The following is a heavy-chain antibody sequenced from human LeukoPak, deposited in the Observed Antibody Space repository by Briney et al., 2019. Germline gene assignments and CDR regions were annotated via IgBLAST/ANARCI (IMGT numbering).Heavy chain of an antibody. Sequence: PGRSLRLSCAASGFTFDDYAMHWVRQAPGKGLEWVSGISWNSGSISYADSVKGRFTISRDNAKNSLYLQMNSLRAEDTALYYCAKDEDYDSSGSFDYWGQGTLVTVSS. CDR1: GFTFDDYA. CDR3: AKDEDYDSSGSFDY. J-gene: IGHJ4*02. CDR2: ISWNSGSI. V-gene: IGHV3-9*01. D-gene: IGHD3-22*01.